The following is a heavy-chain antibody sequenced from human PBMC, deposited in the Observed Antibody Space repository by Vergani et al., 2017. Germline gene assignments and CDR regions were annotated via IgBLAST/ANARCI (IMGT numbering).Heavy chain of an antibody. CDR1: GFTFGGYG. V-gene: IGHV3-33*08. CDR2: TWYEGNNN. Sequence: VQLVESGGGLVKPGGSLKLSCAASGFTFGGYGMHWVRQAPGRGLEWVSMTWYEGNNNYYADSVKGRFTISKDISKNTLYLQMNSLRGDDTAVYYCARETRDTPSSLDYWGQGTLVTVSS. CDR3: ARETRDTPSSLDY. D-gene: IGHD5-24*01. J-gene: IGHJ4*02.